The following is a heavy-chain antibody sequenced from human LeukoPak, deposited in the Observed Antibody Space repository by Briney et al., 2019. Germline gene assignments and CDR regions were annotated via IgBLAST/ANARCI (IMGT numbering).Heavy chain of an antibody. V-gene: IGHV3-30-3*01. CDR2: VSYDGNNK. Sequence: PGGSLRLSCAASGFAFSSYAIHWVRQAPGKGLEWVAVVSYDGNNKYYADTVKGRFTVSRDNSKSTLYLQMNSLRAEDTAVYYCARAPVYSAYDSVGPGDAFDIWGQGTMVTVSS. J-gene: IGHJ3*02. CDR1: GFAFSSYA. CDR3: ARAPVYSAYDSVGPGDAFDI. D-gene: IGHD5-12*01.